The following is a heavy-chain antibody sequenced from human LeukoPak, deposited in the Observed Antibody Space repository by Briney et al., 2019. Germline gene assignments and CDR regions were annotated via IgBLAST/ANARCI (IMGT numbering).Heavy chain of an antibody. CDR3: AGNSILTGYYLFDY. D-gene: IGHD3-9*01. J-gene: IGHJ4*02. Sequence: PGGSLRLSCAASGFTFSDYYMSWIRQAPGKGLEWVSYISSSGSTIYYADSVKGRFTISRDNAKNSLYLQMNSLRAEDTAVYYCAGNSILTGYYLFDYWGQGTLVTVSS. V-gene: IGHV3-11*04. CDR2: ISSSGSTI. CDR1: GFTFSDYY.